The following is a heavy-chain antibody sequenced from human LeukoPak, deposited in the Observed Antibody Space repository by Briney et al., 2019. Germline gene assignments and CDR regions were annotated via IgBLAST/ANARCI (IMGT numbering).Heavy chain of an antibody. CDR2: ISGSGGST. Sequence: PGGSLRLSCAASGFTFSSYAMSWVRQAPGKGLEWVSAISGSGGSTYYADSVKGRFTISRDNSKNTLYLQMNSLRAEDTAVYYCAKGESYQLLSGNAFDIWGQGTMVTVSS. J-gene: IGHJ3*02. D-gene: IGHD2-2*01. V-gene: IGHV3-23*01. CDR3: AKGESYQLLSGNAFDI. CDR1: GFTFSSYA.